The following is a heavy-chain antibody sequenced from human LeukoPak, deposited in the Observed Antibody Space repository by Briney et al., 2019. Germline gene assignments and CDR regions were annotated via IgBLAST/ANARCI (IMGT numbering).Heavy chain of an antibody. J-gene: IGHJ4*02. CDR1: GGSISSYY. V-gene: IGHV4-59*08. CDR2: IYYSGST. CDR3: ARGPFRGVPY. Sequence: TETLSLTCTVSGGSISSYYWSWIRQPPGKGLEWIGYIYYSGSTNYNPSLKSRVTISVDVSKNQFSLKLSSVTAADTAVYYCARGPFRGVPYWGQGTLVTVSS. D-gene: IGHD3-10*01.